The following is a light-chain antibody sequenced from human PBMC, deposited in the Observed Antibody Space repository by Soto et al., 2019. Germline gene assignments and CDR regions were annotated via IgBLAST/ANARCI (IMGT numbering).Light chain of an antibody. V-gene: IGKV3-20*01. Sequence: EIVLTQSPGTLSLSPGEGATLSCRASQSVSNNYLAWYQQKPGQAPRLVIYGASTRATGIPDRFSGSGSGTDFTLTISRLEPEDFAVYYCQQYDSSPRTFGQGTKVDIK. CDR1: QSVSNNY. CDR2: GAS. CDR3: QQYDSSPRT. J-gene: IGKJ1*01.